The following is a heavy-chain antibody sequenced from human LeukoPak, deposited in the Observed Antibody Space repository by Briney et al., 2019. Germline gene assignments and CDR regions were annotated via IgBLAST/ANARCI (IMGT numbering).Heavy chain of an antibody. V-gene: IGHV4-39*01. Sequence: SETLSLTCTVSGGSISSSSYYWGWIRQPPGKGLEWIGEINHSGSTNYNPSLKSRVTISVDTSKNQFSLKLSSVTAADTAVYYCARQLVLLWFGDTNYFDYWGQGTLVTVSS. CDR2: INHSGST. CDR1: GGSISSSSYY. J-gene: IGHJ4*02. D-gene: IGHD3-10*01. CDR3: ARQLVLLWFGDTNYFDY.